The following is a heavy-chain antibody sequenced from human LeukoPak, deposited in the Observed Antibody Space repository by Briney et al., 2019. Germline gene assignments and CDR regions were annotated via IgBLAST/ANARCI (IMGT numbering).Heavy chain of an antibody. Sequence: SETLSLSCPVAGGAVSSGSYYGRWIRQPPGEGLGWIRYIDYSGSTNYNPSLKSRVTISVDTSKNQFSLKLSSVTAADTAVYYCARVDILTGYYRGFDHWGQGTLVTVSS. CDR2: IDYSGST. J-gene: IGHJ4*02. V-gene: IGHV4-61*01. D-gene: IGHD3-9*01. CDR1: GGAVSSGSYY. CDR3: ARVDILTGYYRGFDH.